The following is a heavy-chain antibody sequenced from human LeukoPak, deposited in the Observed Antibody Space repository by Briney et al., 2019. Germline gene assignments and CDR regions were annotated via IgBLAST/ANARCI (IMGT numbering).Heavy chain of an antibody. Sequence: PGGSLRLSCAVSGFTFSNYWMSWVRQAPGKGLEWVANIKEDGSEKYYVDSVKGRFTISRDNARNSLYLQMNSLRAEDTAVYYCASGRQLGYWGQGTMVTVSS. J-gene: IGHJ4*02. V-gene: IGHV3-7*01. CDR3: ASGRQLGY. D-gene: IGHD6-13*01. CDR2: IKEDGSEK. CDR1: GFTFSNYW.